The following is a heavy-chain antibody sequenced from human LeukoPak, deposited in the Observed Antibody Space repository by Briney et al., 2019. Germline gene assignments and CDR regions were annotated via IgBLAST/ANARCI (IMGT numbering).Heavy chain of an antibody. Sequence: PSQTLSLSCTVSGGSFSSDDYYWSWIRQHPGKGLEWIGYIYYSGSTYYNPSLKSRVTISVDTSKNQFSLKLSSVTAADTAVYYCASLTSSRRAFDIWGQGTMVTVSS. CDR2: IYYSGST. CDR1: GGSFSSDDYY. CDR3: ASLTSSRRAFDI. J-gene: IGHJ3*02. V-gene: IGHV4-31*03. D-gene: IGHD4/OR15-4a*01.